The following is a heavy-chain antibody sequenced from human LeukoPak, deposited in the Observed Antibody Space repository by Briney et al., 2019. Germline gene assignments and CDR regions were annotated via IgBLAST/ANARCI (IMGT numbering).Heavy chain of an antibody. CDR1: GFTFRTYA. CDR3: AKVSAATGMTYTDY. D-gene: IGHD6-13*01. V-gene: IGHV3-23*01. Sequence: GGSLRLFCTGSGFTFRTYAFSWVRQAPGKGLEWVSATGSNGVTYYADSVKGRFTISRDNSKNTLFLQMNSLRADDTAVYYCAKVSAATGMTYTDYWGQGTLVTVSS. J-gene: IGHJ4*02. CDR2: TGSNGVT.